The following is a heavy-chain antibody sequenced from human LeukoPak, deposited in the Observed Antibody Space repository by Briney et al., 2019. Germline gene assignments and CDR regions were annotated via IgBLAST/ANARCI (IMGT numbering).Heavy chain of an antibody. CDR2: ISVSATAT. V-gene: IGHV3-23*01. CDR3: VKEGGFRIPFDY. J-gene: IGHJ4*02. Sequence: GGSLRLSCAASGFSSSSYGMAWVRQDPGQGLEWVAVISVSATATNYAASVKGRFTISRDDSKNTLYLQMNSLRVEDTAAYYCVKEGGFRIPFDYWGQGTLVTVSS. D-gene: IGHD2-15*01. CDR1: GFSSSSYG.